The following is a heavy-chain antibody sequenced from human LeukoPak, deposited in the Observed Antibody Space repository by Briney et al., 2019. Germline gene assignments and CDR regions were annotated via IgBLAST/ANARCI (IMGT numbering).Heavy chain of an antibody. CDR3: ARTKNLYPGWFDP. J-gene: IGHJ5*02. D-gene: IGHD1-14*01. Sequence: ASVKVSCKASGYTFTGYYIHWVRQAPGQGLEWTGWITPHNGGTNYAQKFQGGVTMTRDTSISTAYMELSRLRSDDTAVYYCARTKNLYPGWFDPWGQGTLVTVSS. CDR2: ITPHNGGT. CDR1: GYTFTGYY. V-gene: IGHV1-2*02.